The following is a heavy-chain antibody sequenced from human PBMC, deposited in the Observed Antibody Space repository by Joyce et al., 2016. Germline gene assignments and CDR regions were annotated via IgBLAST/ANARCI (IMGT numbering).Heavy chain of an antibody. Sequence: QVQLVQSGAEVKKPGASVKVSCKGSGYTFSGDDMHWVRQAPGQGLGWMGWIDHHTGGTNYAQRFKGRVTLTRDTSINTAYMERRNLGSDDTAVYYCARDPGVGDYWGQGTLVIVSS. CDR3: ARDPGVGDY. D-gene: IGHD1-26*01. CDR2: IDHHTGGT. J-gene: IGHJ4*02. CDR1: GYTFSGDD. V-gene: IGHV1-2*02.